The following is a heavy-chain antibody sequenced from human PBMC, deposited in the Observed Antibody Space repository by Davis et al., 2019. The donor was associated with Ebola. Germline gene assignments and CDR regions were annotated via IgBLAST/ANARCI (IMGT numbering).Heavy chain of an antibody. Sequence: AASVKVSCKASGYTFTSYYMHWVRQAPGQGLEWMGIINPSGGSTSYAQKFQGRVTMTRETSTSTVYMELSSLRSEDTAVYYCARVGGYSYGHGGYYYYGMDVWGQGTTVTVSS. CDR2: INPSGGST. D-gene: IGHD5-18*01. CDR1: GYTFTSYY. J-gene: IGHJ6*02. CDR3: ARVGGYSYGHGGYYYYGMDV. V-gene: IGHV1-46*01.